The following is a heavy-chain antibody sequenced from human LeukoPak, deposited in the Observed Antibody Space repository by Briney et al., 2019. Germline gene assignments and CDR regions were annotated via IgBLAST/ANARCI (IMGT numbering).Heavy chain of an antibody. CDR1: GYTFTAYY. J-gene: IGHJ5*02. D-gene: IGHD2-15*01. CDR3: ARAGAYCSGGSCYSGWFDH. Sequence: GASVKVSCKASGYTFTAYYMHWVRQAPGQGLEWMGWINPNSGGTNYAQKFQGRVTMTRDTSISTAYMELSRLRSDDTAVYYCARAGAYCSGGSCYSGWFDHWGQGTLVTVSS. V-gene: IGHV1-2*02. CDR2: INPNSGGT.